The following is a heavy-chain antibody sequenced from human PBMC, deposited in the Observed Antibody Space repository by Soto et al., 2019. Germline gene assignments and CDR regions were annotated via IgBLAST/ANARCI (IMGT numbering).Heavy chain of an antibody. V-gene: IGHV1-58*01. CDR3: AATPTYYDILTGSRGAFDY. CDR2: IVVGSGNT. CDR1: GFTFTSSA. D-gene: IGHD3-9*01. Sequence: LVKVSCKASGFTFTSSAVQWVRQARGQRLEWIGWIVVGSGNTNYAQKFQERVTITRDMSTSTAYMELSSLRSEDTAVYYCAATPTYYDILTGSRGAFDYWGQGTLVTVPS. J-gene: IGHJ4*02.